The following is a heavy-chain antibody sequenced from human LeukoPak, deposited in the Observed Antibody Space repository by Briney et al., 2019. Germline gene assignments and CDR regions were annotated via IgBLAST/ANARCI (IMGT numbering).Heavy chain of an antibody. CDR2: ISYDGSNK. V-gene: IGHV3-30*03. CDR1: GFTFSSYG. D-gene: IGHD1-26*01. J-gene: IGHJ4*02. Sequence: PGRSLRLSSAASGFTFSSYGMHWVRQAPGKGLEWVAVISYDGSNKYYADSVKGRFTISRDNSKNTLYLQMNSLRAEDTAVYYCARVKWELLGDYYFDYWGQGTLVTVSS. CDR3: ARVKWELLGDYYFDY.